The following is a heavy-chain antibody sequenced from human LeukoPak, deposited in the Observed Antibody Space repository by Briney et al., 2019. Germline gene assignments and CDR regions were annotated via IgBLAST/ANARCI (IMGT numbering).Heavy chain of an antibody. Sequence: GGSLRLSCAGSGDGFTRHTMNWVRRAPGKGLEWISYIWSSGEYIYYADSVKGRFTISRDNARTSVYLQMNSLRVEDTAIYYCARESTAARFDYCGQGTLVTVSS. CDR1: GDGFTRHT. J-gene: IGHJ4*02. CDR3: ARESTAARFDY. D-gene: IGHD6-6*01. V-gene: IGHV3-21*05. CDR2: IWSSGEYI.